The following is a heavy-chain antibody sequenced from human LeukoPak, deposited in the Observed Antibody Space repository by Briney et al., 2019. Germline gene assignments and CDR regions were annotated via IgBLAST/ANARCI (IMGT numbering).Heavy chain of an antibody. CDR2: ISADNGNT. J-gene: IGHJ4*02. CDR1: GYAFTNYG. CDR3: ARWGVHGSTTFKFDH. V-gene: IGHV1-18*01. D-gene: IGHD1-26*01. Sequence: ASVKVSCKASGYAFTNYGIAWVRQAPGQGLEWIGWISADNGNTNFAQKFQARVTMTTDTSTRTGYMELRSLTFNDTALYYCARWGVHGSTTFKFDHWGQGSLITVSS.